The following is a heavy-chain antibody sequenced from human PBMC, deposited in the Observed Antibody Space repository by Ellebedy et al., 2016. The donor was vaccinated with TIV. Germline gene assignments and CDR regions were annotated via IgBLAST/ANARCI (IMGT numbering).Heavy chain of an antibody. CDR3: ARDYYDSSGYYYPDY. J-gene: IGHJ4*02. V-gene: IGHV4-34*01. Sequence: GSLRLXCAVYGGSFSGYYWSWIRQPPGKGLEWIGEINHSGSTNYNPSLKSRATISVDTSKNQFSLKLSSVTAADTAVYYCARDYYDSSGYYYPDYWGQGTLVTVSS. CDR1: GGSFSGYY. D-gene: IGHD3-22*01. CDR2: INHSGST.